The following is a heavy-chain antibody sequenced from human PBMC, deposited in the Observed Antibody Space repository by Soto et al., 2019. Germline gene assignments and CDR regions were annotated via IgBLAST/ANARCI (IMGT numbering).Heavy chain of an antibody. CDR3: ARNNWNDVFWFDP. CDR1: GGSIDSGDYY. D-gene: IGHD1-20*01. CDR2: VYYSGTT. Sequence: PSETLSLTCTVSGGSIDSGDYYWSWIRQPPGKGLEWIGYVYYSGTTNYNPFLKSRVTLSLDKSKNQFSLNLRSVTAADTAVYFCARNNWNDVFWFDPWGQGTLVTVSS. V-gene: IGHV4-61*08. J-gene: IGHJ5*02.